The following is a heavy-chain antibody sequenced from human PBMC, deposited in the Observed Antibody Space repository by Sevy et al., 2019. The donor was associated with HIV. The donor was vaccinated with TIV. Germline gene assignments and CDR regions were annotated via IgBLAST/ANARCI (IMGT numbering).Heavy chain of an antibody. CDR3: ARDEQTYGDYDYFDY. D-gene: IGHD4-17*01. J-gene: IGHJ4*02. Sequence: GGSLRLSCAASGFTFSSYSMNWVRQAPGKGLEWVSYFSSSSSSIFYADSVKGRFTISRDNAKNSLYLQMNSLTAEDTAVYYCARDEQTYGDYDYFDYWGQGTLVTVSS. CDR2: FSSSSSSI. V-gene: IGHV3-48*01. CDR1: GFTFSSYS.